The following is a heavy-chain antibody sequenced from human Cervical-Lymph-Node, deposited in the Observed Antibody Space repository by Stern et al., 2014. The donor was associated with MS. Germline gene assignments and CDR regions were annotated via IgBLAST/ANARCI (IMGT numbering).Heavy chain of an antibody. CDR3: AHRLSSGSGNYYHYYYAMDV. J-gene: IGHJ6*02. D-gene: IGHD3-10*01. Sequence: QVPLRESGPTLVKPTQTLTLTCTFSGFSLSTSGVGMGWIRQPPGKALEWLALIYWNDDKRYSPSLKSRLTITKDTSNNQVVLTMTNMDPVDTATYYCAHRLSSGSGNYYHYYYAMDVWGQGATVTVSS. CDR2: IYWNDDK. CDR1: GFSLSTSGVG. V-gene: IGHV2-5*01.